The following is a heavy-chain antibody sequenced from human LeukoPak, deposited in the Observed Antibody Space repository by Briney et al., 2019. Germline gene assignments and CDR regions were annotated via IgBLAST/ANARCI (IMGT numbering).Heavy chain of an antibody. Sequence: ASVKVSCKASGYTFTGYYMHWVRQAPGQGLEWMGWINPNSGGTNYAQKFQGRVTMTGDTSISTAYMELSRLRSDDTAVYYCARASRGYSGPTNAFDIWGQGTMVTVSS. CDR2: INPNSGGT. CDR1: GYTFTGYY. D-gene: IGHD5-18*01. V-gene: IGHV1-2*02. CDR3: ARASRGYSGPTNAFDI. J-gene: IGHJ3*02.